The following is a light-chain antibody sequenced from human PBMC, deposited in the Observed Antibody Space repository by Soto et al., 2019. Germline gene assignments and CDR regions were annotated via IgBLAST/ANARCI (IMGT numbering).Light chain of an antibody. Sequence: EIVLTQSRATLSLSPGERATLSCRASQSVGGFLAWYQQKSGQAPRLLIYDTSKRATGIPARFSGSGSGTDFTLTISSLEPEDFAIYHCQHRSNWPPMYTFGQGTKLEIK. CDR3: QHRSNWPPMYT. CDR1: QSVGGF. V-gene: IGKV3-11*01. J-gene: IGKJ2*01. CDR2: DTS.